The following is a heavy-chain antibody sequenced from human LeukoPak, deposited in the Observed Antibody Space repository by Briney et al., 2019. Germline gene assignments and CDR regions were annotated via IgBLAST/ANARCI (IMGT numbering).Heavy chain of an antibody. V-gene: IGHV4-59*08. J-gene: IGHJ4*02. CDR2: IYYSGST. Sequence: SETLSLTCTVSGGSISSYYWSWNRQPPGKGLEWIGYIYYSGSTNYNPSLKSRVTISVDTSKNQFSLKLSSVTAADTAVYYCARLYGGYPPFDYWGQGTLVTVSS. CDR1: GGSISSYY. CDR3: ARLYGGYPPFDY. D-gene: IGHD5-12*01.